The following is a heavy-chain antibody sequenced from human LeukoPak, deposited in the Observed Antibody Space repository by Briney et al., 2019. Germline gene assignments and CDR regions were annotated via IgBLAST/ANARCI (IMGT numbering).Heavy chain of an antibody. CDR2: INPKSGGT. D-gene: IGHD6-13*01. V-gene: IGHV1-2*06. CDR3: AREGVSQGFLKAAPVLKG. CDR1: GYTFNGYY. Sequence: GASVKVSCKASGYTFNGYYMHWVRQAPGQGLEWMGRINPKSGGTNYAQKFQGRVTMTRDTSISTAYMEFNRLRFDDTAVYYCAREGVSQGFLKAAPVLKGWGQGTPVTVSS. J-gene: IGHJ4*02.